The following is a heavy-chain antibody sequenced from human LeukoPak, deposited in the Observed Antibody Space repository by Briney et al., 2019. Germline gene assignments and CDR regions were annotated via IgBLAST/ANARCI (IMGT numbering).Heavy chain of an antibody. V-gene: IGHV3-7*01. CDR2: IKQDGSEK. D-gene: IGHD3-22*01. CDR3: ARDLYRIVVVPHYFDY. J-gene: IGHJ4*02. Sequence: GGSRRFSCAASGFTFRDYYMSWIGKAPGKGLEGVANIKQDGSEKYYVDSVKGRFTISRDNAKNSLYLQMNSLRAEDTAVYYCARDLYRIVVVPHYFDYWGQGTLVTVSS. CDR1: GFTFRDYY.